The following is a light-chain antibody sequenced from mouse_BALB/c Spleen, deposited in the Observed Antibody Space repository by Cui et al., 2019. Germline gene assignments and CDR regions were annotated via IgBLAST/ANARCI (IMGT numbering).Light chain of an antibody. V-gene: IGKV14-111*01. Sequence: DIKMTQSPSSMYASLGERVTITCNARQDSNSSLSWFQQKPGKSAKTLIYRANRLVDGVPSRFSGSGSGQDYSLTISSLEYEDMGIYYCLQYDEFPFTFGSGTKLEIK. J-gene: IGKJ4*01. CDR2: RAN. CDR3: LQYDEFPFT. CDR1: QDSNSS.